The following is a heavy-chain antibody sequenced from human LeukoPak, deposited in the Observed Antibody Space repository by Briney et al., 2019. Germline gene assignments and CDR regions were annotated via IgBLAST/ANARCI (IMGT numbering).Heavy chain of an antibody. CDR1: GFTFDDYT. CDR3: AKDVSSSWYYFDY. V-gene: IGHV3-43*01. J-gene: IGHJ4*02. Sequence: GGSLRLSCAASGFTFDDYTMHWVRQAPGKGLEWVSLISWDGGSTYYADSVKGRFTISRDNSKNSLYLQMNSLRTEDTALYYCAKDVSSSWYYFDYWGQGTLVTVSS. CDR2: ISWDGGST. D-gene: IGHD6-13*01.